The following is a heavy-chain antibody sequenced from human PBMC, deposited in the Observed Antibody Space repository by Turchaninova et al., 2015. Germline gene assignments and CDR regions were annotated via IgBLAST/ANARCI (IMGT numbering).Heavy chain of an antibody. CDR1: GFTFSRDA. J-gene: IGHJ5*02. V-gene: IGHV3-23*01. CDR2: ISSSGGGS. D-gene: IGHD2-2*01. Sequence: EVQLLESGXXXVQPGGSLXXSCGASGFTFSRDAMGWVRQAPGKGLGWVSVISSSGGGSYYADSVKGRFTISRDNSKSTLFLQMNSLRAEDTATYYCAKTPSTSQNWFDPWGPGALVTVSP. CDR3: AKTPSTSQNWFDP.